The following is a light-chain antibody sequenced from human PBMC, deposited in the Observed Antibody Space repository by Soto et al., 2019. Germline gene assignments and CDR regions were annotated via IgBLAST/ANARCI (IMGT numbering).Light chain of an antibody. CDR2: GAS. J-gene: IGKJ3*01. CDR3: HQYGNSPLT. V-gene: IGKV3-20*01. Sequence: EMVMTQSPAILSVSPGESATLSCRASQNVYSNFVGWYQQRPGQAPRLLIYGASTRATDIPDRFSGSGSGTDFTLTISRLEPDDFAVYFCHQYGNSPLTFGPGTKVDF. CDR1: QNVYSNF.